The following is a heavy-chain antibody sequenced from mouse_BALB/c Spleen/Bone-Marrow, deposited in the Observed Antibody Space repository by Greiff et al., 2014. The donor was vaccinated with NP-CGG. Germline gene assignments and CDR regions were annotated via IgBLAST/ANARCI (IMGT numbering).Heavy chain of an antibody. CDR2: INPGSGGT. CDR3: ARELGVFAY. V-gene: IGHV1-54*01. CDR1: GYAFTNYL. Sequence: QVQLQQSGAELVRPGTSVKVSCKASGYAFTNYLIEWVKQRPGQGLEWIGVINPGSGGTNYNEKFKGKATLTEDKSSSTAYMQLSSLTSDDSAVYFCARELGVFAYWGQGTLVTVSA. J-gene: IGHJ3*01. D-gene: IGHD4-1*01.